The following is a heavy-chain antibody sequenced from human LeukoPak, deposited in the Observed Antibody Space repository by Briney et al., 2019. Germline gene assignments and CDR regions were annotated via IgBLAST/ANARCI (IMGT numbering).Heavy chain of an antibody. CDR3: ARDMGHSGYDLYDD. CDR2: IKQDGSNN. J-gene: IGHJ4*02. V-gene: IGHV3-7*01. D-gene: IGHD5-12*01. Sequence: PGGTLRLSCVSSGFTFSDSWMGWVPRAPGQGREGVANIKQDGSNNYYVVEVKCRFTISRDNSKSSRYLQRNSLRDDDTAVYFCARDMGHSGYDLYDDWGQGTLVTVSS. CDR1: GFTFSDSW.